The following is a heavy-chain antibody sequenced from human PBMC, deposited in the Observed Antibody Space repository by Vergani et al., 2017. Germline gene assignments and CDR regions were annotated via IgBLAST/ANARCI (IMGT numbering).Heavy chain of an antibody. CDR1: GGSFSGYY. CDR2: IYYSGST. Sequence: QVQLQQWGAGLLKPSETLSLTCAVYGGSFSGYYWSWIRQPPGKGLEWIGYIYYSGSTNYNPSLKSRVTISVDTSKNQFSLKLSSVTAADTAVYYCARAPVGAAQGRFDYWGQGTLVTVSS. CDR3: ARAPVGAAQGRFDY. V-gene: IGHV4-34*11. J-gene: IGHJ4*02. D-gene: IGHD2-15*01.